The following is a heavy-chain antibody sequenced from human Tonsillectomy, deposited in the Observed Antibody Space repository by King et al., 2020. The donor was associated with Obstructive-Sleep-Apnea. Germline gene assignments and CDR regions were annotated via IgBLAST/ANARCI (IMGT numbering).Heavy chain of an antibody. CDR1: GFTFSYYA. Sequence: VQLVESGGGVVQPGRSLRLSCAASGFTFSYYAIHWVRQAPGKGLEWVAVISYDENNKYHADSVRGRFNISRDNSKNTGYLQMNSLRPEDTAVYYCARDIEGLGNTWRWLDPWGQGTLVTVSS. V-gene: IGHV3-30*04. CDR2: ISYDENNK. CDR3: ARDIEGLGNTWRWLDP. J-gene: IGHJ5*02. D-gene: IGHD1-1*01.